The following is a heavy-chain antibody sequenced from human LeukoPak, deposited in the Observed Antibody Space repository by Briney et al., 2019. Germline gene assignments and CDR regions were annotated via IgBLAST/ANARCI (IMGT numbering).Heavy chain of an antibody. J-gene: IGHJ4*02. D-gene: IGHD3-10*01. V-gene: IGHV1-46*01. Sequence: ASVKVSCKASGYTFTNYYMHWVRQAPGQGLEWMGIINPSDGKTSYAQKFQGRVTMTRDTSTSTAYMELSRLRSDDTAVHYCARGEKLLWFGELLFYFDYWGQGTLVTVSS. CDR3: ARGEKLLWFGELLFYFDY. CDR2: INPSDGKT. CDR1: GYTFTNYY.